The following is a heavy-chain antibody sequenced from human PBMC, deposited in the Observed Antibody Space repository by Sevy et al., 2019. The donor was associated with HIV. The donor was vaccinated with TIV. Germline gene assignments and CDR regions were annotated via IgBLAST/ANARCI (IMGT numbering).Heavy chain of an antibody. CDR1: GFNFNDYA. CDR3: AKYFARGGSLNFYYYGLDS. D-gene: IGHD1-26*01. V-gene: IGHV3-9*01. J-gene: IGHJ6*02. Sequence: GGSLRLSCIASGFNFNDYAMHWVRQVPGKGLEWVSGINWFGTIIGYGDSVKGRFTISRDNARKSLYLEMNILSPEDKVLYYCAKYFARGGSLNFYYYGLDSWGQGTTVTVSS. CDR2: INWFGTII.